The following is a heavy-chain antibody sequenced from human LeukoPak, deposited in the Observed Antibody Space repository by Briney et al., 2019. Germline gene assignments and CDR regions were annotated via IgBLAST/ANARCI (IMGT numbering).Heavy chain of an antibody. D-gene: IGHD6-6*01. CDR1: GFTFSGRW. J-gene: IGHJ3*01. CDR3: ARSSYSSSSSV. CDR2: INQDGTDK. Sequence: PGGSLRLSCAASGFTFSGRWMSWLRQAPGKGLEWVANINQDGTDKYYVDSVKGRFTISRGNAKNSLYLQINSLRAEDTAVYYCARSSYSSSSSVWGQGTMVTVSS. V-gene: IGHV3-7*03.